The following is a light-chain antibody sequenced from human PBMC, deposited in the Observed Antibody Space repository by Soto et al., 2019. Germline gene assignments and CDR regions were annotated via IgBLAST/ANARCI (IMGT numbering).Light chain of an antibody. CDR3: QQYGTSPLT. V-gene: IGKV3-20*01. CDR1: QSVSSNY. CDR2: GAF. J-gene: IGKJ4*01. Sequence: ESVLTQSPGTLSLSPGERATLSCRASQSVSSNYLAWYQQKPGQAPRLLIYGAFSRATGTPDRFSGSGSGTDFTLTISTLEPEDFAVYYCQQYGTSPLTFGGGTKVDIK.